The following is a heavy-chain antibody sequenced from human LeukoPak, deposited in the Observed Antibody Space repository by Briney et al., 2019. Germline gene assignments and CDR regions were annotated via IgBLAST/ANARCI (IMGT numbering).Heavy chain of an antibody. V-gene: IGHV3-30*02. CDR2: IRNDGSNK. CDR3: AKAASVPLVRGAPA. J-gene: IGHJ5*02. Sequence: PGGSLRLSCATSGFTFNNYGMHWVRQAPGKGLEWVAFIRNDGSNKYYADSVKGRFTISRDNPKNTLYLQMNSLRAEDTAVYYCAKAASVPLVRGAPAWGQGTLVTVSS. CDR1: GFTFNNYG. D-gene: IGHD3-10*01.